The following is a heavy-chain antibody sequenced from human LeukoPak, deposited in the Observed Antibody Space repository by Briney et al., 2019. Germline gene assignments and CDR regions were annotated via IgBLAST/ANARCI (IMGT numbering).Heavy chain of an antibody. Sequence: ASVKVSCKASGYTFTSYGISWVRQAPGQGLEWMGWISAYNGITNYSQKLQGRVTMTTDTYTRTASMELWSLRSDDTAVYYCASGDEAGYSSGWYAYWGQGTLVTVSS. J-gene: IGHJ4*02. CDR2: ISAYNGIT. CDR3: ASGDEAGYSSGWYAY. V-gene: IGHV1-18*01. CDR1: GYTFTSYG. D-gene: IGHD6-19*01.